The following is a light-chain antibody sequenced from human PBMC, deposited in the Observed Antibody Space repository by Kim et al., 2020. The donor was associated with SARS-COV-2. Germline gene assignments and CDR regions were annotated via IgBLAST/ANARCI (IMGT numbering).Light chain of an antibody. Sequence: QSALTQPASVSGSPGQSITISCTGTSSDIGGYNSVSWYQQHPGKAPKLMIYDVSKRPSVVSNRFSGSKSGNTASLTISGLQAEDEADYYCSSYTSSSTLVFGGGTQLTVL. CDR1: SSDIGGYNS. CDR2: DVS. J-gene: IGLJ2*01. CDR3: SSYTSSSTLV. V-gene: IGLV2-14*03.